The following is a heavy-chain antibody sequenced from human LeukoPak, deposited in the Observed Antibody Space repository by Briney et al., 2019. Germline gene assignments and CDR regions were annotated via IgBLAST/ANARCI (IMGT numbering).Heavy chain of an antibody. CDR2: IKQDGSEK. J-gene: IGHJ4*02. CDR1: GFTFSSYW. V-gene: IGHV3-7*01. D-gene: IGHD2-15*01. Sequence: GGSLRLSCAASGFTFSSYWMSWVRQAPGKGLEWVANIKQDGSEKYYVDSVKGRFTISRDNAKNSLYLQMNSLSAEDTAVYYCARPSFTQGSYFDYWGQGTLVTVSS. CDR3: ARPSFTQGSYFDY.